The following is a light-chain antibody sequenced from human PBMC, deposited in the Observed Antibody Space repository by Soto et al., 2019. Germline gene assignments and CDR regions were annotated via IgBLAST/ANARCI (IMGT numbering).Light chain of an antibody. CDR3: QQADTFPIT. Sequence: DIQMTQSPSSVSASVGDRVTISCQASQGISRSLAWYQQKPGKAPKLLIYAASSLQSGVPSRFSGSGFGPDFTLTISSLQPEDSAIYYCQQADTFPITCGQGTRLEI. V-gene: IGKV1-12*01. CDR2: AAS. CDR1: QGISRS. J-gene: IGKJ5*01.